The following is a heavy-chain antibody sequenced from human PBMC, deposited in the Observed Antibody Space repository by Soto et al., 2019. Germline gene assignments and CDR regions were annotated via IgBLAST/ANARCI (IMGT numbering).Heavy chain of an antibody. J-gene: IGHJ3*02. D-gene: IGHD3-3*01. CDR3: ARVLPPHLEWLPPDALDI. V-gene: IGHV1-46*01. CDR1: GYTFTSYY. CDR2: INPSGGST. Sequence: GASVKVSCKASGYTFTSYYMHWVRQAPGQGLEWMGIINPSGGSTSYAQKFQGRVTMTRDTSTSTVYMELSSLRSEDTAVYYCARVLPPHLEWLPPDALDIWGQGTMVTVSS.